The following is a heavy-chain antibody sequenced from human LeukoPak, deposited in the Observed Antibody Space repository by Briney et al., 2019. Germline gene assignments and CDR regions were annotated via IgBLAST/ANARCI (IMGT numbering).Heavy chain of an antibody. CDR1: GCTFSSYS. V-gene: IGHV3-21*01. CDR2: ISSSSSYI. CDR3: ARGWFGELSFFDY. D-gene: IGHD3-10*01. Sequence: GGSLRLSCAASGCTFSSYSMNWVRQAPGKGLEWVSSISSSSSYIYYADSVKGRFTISRDNAKNSLYLQMNSLRAEDTAVYYCARGWFGELSFFDYWGQGTLITVSS. J-gene: IGHJ4*02.